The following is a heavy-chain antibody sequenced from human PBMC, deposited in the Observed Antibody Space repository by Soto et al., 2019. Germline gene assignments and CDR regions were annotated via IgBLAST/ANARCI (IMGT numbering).Heavy chain of an antibody. J-gene: IGHJ5*02. CDR1: GDSISSSSYY. V-gene: IGHV4-39*07. CDR2: IYHSGIT. CDR3: ATLPPRIVVVFTEMPT. D-gene: IGHD2-21*01. Sequence: SETLSLTCTVSGDSISSSSYYWGWIRQTPGKGLEWIGEIYHSGITNYNPSLRSRVSMSVDKSNNEFSLSLTSVTAADTAVYYCATLPPRIVVVFTEMPTWGQGILVTVS.